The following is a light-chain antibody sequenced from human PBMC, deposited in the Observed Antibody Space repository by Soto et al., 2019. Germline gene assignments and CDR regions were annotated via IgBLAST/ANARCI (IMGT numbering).Light chain of an antibody. J-gene: IGKJ2*01. Sequence: DIQLTQFPPTLSASVGDRVIITCRTSQDINGCLAWYRQKPGKAPNLLIYEASTLHTGVPSRFSGGGSGTEFTLTISSLQPDDSATFYCQQYNSDPYTFGQGTRLEIK. CDR2: EAS. CDR1: QDINGC. V-gene: IGKV1-5*03. CDR3: QQYNSDPYT.